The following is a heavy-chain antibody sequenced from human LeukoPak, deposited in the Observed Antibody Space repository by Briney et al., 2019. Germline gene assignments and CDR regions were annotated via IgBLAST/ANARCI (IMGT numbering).Heavy chain of an antibody. J-gene: IGHJ4*02. D-gene: IGHD3-10*01. CDR2: ISYDGSNK. CDR1: GFTFSSYG. V-gene: IGHV3-30*18. CDR3: AKSRATMVRGVIPPSPFDY. Sequence: PGGSLRLSCAASGFTFSSYGMHWVRQAPGKGLEWVAVISYDGSNKYYADSVKGRFIISRDNSKNTLYLQMNSLRAEDTAVYYCAKSRATMVRGVIPPSPFDYWGQGTLVTVSS.